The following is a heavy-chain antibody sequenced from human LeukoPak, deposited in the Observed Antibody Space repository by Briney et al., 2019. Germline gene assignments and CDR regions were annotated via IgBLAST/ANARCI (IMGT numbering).Heavy chain of an antibody. CDR3: AKSAIMTGIGYFDS. CDR2: INSDGSST. D-gene: IGHD1-20*01. Sequence: PGGSLRLSCAASGFTFSTYWMSWVRQAPGKGLVWVSRINSDGSSTSYADSVKGRFTISRDNAKNSLYLEMNSLRAEDTALYYCAKSAIMTGIGYFDSWGQGTLVTVSS. V-gene: IGHV3-74*01. CDR1: GFTFSTYW. J-gene: IGHJ4*02.